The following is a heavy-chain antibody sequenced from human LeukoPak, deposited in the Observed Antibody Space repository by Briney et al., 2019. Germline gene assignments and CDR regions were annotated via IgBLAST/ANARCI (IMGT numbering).Heavy chain of an antibody. V-gene: IGHV3-21*01. CDR2: ISSSSSYI. CDR3: ARAVYLAGVDH. Sequence: PGGSLRLSCAASGFTFSNYSMNWVRQDPGKGLEWVSSISSSSSYIYYADSVKGRFTISRDNAKNSLYLQMNSLRAEDTAVYYCARAVYLAGVDHWGQGTLVTVSS. D-gene: IGHD2-2*02. CDR1: GFTFSNYS. J-gene: IGHJ4*02.